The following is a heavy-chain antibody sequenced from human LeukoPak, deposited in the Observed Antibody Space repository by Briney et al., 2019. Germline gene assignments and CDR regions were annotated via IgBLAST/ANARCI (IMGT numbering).Heavy chain of an antibody. CDR3: ARGPSVTSIGGP. D-gene: IGHD4-17*01. J-gene: IGHJ5*02. Sequence: SETLSLTCTVSGGSISHYYWSWIRQPPEKGLERIGYTYYGGSTKFNPSLKSRVAISVDTSKKQFSLSLTSVTAADTAVYYCARGPSVTSIGGPWGQGTLVTVSA. CDR2: TYYGGST. CDR1: GGSISHYY. V-gene: IGHV4-59*01.